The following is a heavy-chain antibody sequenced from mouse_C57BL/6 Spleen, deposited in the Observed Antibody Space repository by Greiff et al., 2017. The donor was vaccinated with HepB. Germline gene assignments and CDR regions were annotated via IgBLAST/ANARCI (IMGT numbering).Heavy chain of an antibody. CDR2: IYPSDSET. CDR1: GYTFTSYW. J-gene: IGHJ3*01. V-gene: IGHV1-61*01. Sequence: QVQLKQPGAELVRPGSSVKLSCKASGYTFTSYWMDWVKQRPGQGLEWIGNIYPSDSETHYNQKFKDKATLTVDKSSSTAYMQLSSLTSEDSAVYYCARSDYDRAFAYWGQGTLVTVSA. D-gene: IGHD2-4*01. CDR3: ARSDYDRAFAY.